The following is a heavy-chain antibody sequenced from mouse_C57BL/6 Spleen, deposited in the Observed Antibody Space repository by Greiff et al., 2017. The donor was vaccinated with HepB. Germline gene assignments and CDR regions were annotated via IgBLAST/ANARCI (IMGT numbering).Heavy chain of an antibody. D-gene: IGHD1-1*01. V-gene: IGHV1-82*01. CDR2: IYPGDGDT. CDR1: GYAFSSSW. Sequence: VQLQQSGPELVKPGASVKISCKASGYAFSSSWMNWVKQRPGKGLEWIGRIYPGDGDTNYNGKFKGKATLTADKSSSTAYMQLSSLTSEESAVYFCARDITTVVARAMDYWGQGTSVTVSS. CDR3: ARDITTVVARAMDY. J-gene: IGHJ4*01.